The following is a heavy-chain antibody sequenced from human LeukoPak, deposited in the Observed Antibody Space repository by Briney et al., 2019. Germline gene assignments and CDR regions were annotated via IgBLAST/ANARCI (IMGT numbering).Heavy chain of an antibody. CDR3: AKGDYYGSGSYYRNPFDY. CDR2: ISGSGGST. D-gene: IGHD3-10*01. CDR1: GFTFSSYA. V-gene: IGHV3-23*01. Sequence: GGSLRLSCAASGFTFSSYAMSWVRQAPGKGLEWVSAISGSGGSTYYADSVKGRFTISRDNSKNTLYLQMNSLRAEDTAVYYCAKGDYYGSGSYYRNPFDYWGQGTLVTVSS. J-gene: IGHJ4*02.